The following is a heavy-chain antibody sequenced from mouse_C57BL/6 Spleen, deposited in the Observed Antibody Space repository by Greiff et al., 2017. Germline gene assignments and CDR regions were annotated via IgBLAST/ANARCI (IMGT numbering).Heavy chain of an antibody. CDR2: IHPNSGST. V-gene: IGHV1-64*01. CDR3: ARYDGYYGDYFDY. CDR1: GYTFTSYW. D-gene: IGHD2-3*01. J-gene: IGHJ2*01. Sequence: QVQLQQSGAELVKPGASVKLSCKASGYTFTSYWMHWVKQRPGQGLEWIGMIHPNSGSTNYNEKFKSKATLTVDKSSSTAYMQLSSLTSEDSAVYYCARYDGYYGDYFDYWGQGTTLTVSS.